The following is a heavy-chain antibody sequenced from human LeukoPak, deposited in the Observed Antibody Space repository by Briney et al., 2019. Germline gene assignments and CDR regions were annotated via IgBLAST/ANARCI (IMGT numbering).Heavy chain of an antibody. D-gene: IGHD6-19*01. V-gene: IGHV3-21*01. CDR3: ARSIAVAGTY. CDR1: GFPFSSYS. CDR2: ISSSSSYI. J-gene: IGHJ4*02. Sequence: GSLGLSFAASGFPFSSYSMNWVRQAPGKGLEWVSSISSSSSYIYYADSVKGRFTISRDNAKNSLYLQMNSLRAEDTAVYYCARSIAVAGTYWGQGTLVTVSS.